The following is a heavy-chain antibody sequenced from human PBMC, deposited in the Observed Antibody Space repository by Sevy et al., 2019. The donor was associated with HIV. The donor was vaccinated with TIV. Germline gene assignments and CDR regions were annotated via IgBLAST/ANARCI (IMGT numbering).Heavy chain of an antibody. CDR2: ISYDGNYR. CDR1: GFTLSTYD. V-gene: IGHV3-30*18. J-gene: IGHJ6*02. Sequence: GGSLRLSCTASGFTLSTYDIHWVRQAPGKGLEWVAIISYDGNYRYYSYSVRGRFSMSRDNSKNTAYLQMSGLSVEDTAVYYCAKNRPPGGSYFSRHGMDVWGRGTTVTVSS. D-gene: IGHD1-26*01. CDR3: AKNRPPGGSYFSRHGMDV.